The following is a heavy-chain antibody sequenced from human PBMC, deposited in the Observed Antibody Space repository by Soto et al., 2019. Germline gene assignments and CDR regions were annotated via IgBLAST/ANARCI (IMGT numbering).Heavy chain of an antibody. Sequence: QVQLVQSGAEVKKPGASVKVSCKASGYTFTSYGISWVRQAPGQGLEWMGWISAYNGNTNYAHKLQGRVTVTTDTSTSTAYMELRSLRSDDTAVYYCARESSGSPGIAAAGTFWFDPWGQGTLVTVSS. CDR1: GYTFTSYG. V-gene: IGHV1-18*01. CDR3: ARESSGSPGIAAAGTFWFDP. D-gene: IGHD6-13*01. J-gene: IGHJ5*02. CDR2: ISAYNGNT.